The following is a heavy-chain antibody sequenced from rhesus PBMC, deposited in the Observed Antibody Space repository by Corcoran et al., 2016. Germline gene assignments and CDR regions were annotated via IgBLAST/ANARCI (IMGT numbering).Heavy chain of an antibody. Sequence: QVQLQESGPGLVKPSETLSLTCAVSGGSISSNYWSWIRQSPGKGLEWIGYFYGGSGSTSYNPSLKSRVTISTGTSKNQFSLKLSSVTAADTAVYYCARQYSNYPYFDYWGQGVLVTVSS. CDR2: FYGGSGST. J-gene: IGHJ4*01. CDR3: ARQYSNYPYFDY. V-gene: IGHV4-147*01. CDR1: GGSISSNY. D-gene: IGHD4-23*01.